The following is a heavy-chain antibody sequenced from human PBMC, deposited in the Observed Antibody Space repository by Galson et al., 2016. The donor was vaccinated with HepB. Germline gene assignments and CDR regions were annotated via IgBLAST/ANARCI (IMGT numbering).Heavy chain of an antibody. CDR1: GFTFRSYW. Sequence: SLRPSCAASGFTFRSYWMSCVRPAPGKGLEWVANINQDGSEKSSVDSVKGRFTISRDNGKNSLYLQMSTLGVEDAGVYYCARRLDTQRRIAGWGWGMDVWGQGTTVTVS. J-gene: IGHJ6*02. CDR3: ARRLDTQRRIAGWGWGMDV. D-gene: IGHD6-19*01. CDR2: INQDGSEK. V-gene: IGHV3-7*01.